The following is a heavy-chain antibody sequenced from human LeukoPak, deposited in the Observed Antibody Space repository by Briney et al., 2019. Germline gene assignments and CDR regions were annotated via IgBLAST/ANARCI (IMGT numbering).Heavy chain of an antibody. CDR3: ARVGYYDKAFDI. CDR1: GFSFCSYS. CDR2: ISSSSSYI. J-gene: IGHJ3*02. D-gene: IGHD3-22*01. V-gene: IGHV3-21*01. Sequence: GGSLRLSCAASGFSFCSYSMNWVRQAPGKGLEWVSSISSSSSYIYYADPVKGRFTISRDNAKNSLYLQMNSLRAEDTALYYCARVGYYDKAFDIWGQGTMVTVSS.